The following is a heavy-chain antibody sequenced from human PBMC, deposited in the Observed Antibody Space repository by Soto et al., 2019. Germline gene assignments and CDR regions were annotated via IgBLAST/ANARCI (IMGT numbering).Heavy chain of an antibody. D-gene: IGHD3-10*01. CDR2: ISNDGSNK. J-gene: IGHJ5*02. Sequence: QVQLVESGGGVVQPGGSLRLSCAASGFTFRIYGMHWVRQAPGKGLEWVAVISNDGSNKYYADAVKVRFTISRDNSKNTLYLQMNSLRAEDTAVYYCAKDILHYYGRFDPWGQGTLVTVSS. CDR1: GFTFRIYG. CDR3: AKDILHYYGRFDP. V-gene: IGHV3-30*18.